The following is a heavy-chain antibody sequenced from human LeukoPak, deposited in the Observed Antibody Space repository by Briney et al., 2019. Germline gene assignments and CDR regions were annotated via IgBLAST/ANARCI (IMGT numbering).Heavy chain of an antibody. V-gene: IGHV3-53*01. CDR2: IYSGGST. CDR1: GFTVSSNY. CDR3: ARDGFEYYYDSSGYYFDY. D-gene: IGHD3-22*01. Sequence: GGSLRLSCAVSGFTVSSNYMSWVRQAPGKELEWVSVIYSGGSTHYADSVKGRFTISRDNAKNSLYLQMNSLRAEDTAVYYCARDGFEYYYDSSGYYFDYWGQGTLVTVSS. J-gene: IGHJ4*02.